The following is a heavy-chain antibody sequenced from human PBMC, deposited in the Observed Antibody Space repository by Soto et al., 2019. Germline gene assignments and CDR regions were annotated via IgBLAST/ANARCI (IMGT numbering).Heavy chain of an antibody. V-gene: IGHV4-59*08. J-gene: IGHJ5*02. CDR3: ARLIIAARPDRFDP. D-gene: IGHD6-6*01. CDR1: GGSISSYY. CDR2: IYYSGST. Sequence: SETLSLTCTVSGGSISSYYWSWIRQPPGKGLEWIGYIYYSGSTNYNPSLKSRVTISVDTSKNQFSLKLSSVTAADTAVYYCARLIIAARPDRFDPWGQGTLVTVS.